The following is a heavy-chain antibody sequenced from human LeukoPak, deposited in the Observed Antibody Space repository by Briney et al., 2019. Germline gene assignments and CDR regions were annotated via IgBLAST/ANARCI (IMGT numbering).Heavy chain of an antibody. CDR1: GSTFTDYY. V-gene: IGHV1-2*02. Sequence: ASVKVSCKASGSTFTDYYMHWVRQAPGQGLEWMGWINPNSGGTNYAQKFQGRVTMTRDTSISTAYMELSRLRSDDTAVYYCAREHSGSYGNAFDIWGQGTMVTVSS. D-gene: IGHD1-26*01. CDR3: AREHSGSYGNAFDI. J-gene: IGHJ3*02. CDR2: INPNSGGT.